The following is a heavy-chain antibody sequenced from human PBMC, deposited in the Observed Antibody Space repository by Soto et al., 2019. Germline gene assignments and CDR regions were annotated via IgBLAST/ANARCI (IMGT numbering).Heavy chain of an antibody. Sequence: QVQLVQSGAEVRKPGSSVKVSCKASGDTFSFYSINWVRQAPGLGLEWMGRINPILSMSNYAQRFQGRVTLTADQXTSTGDMELSGLRSEDTAIYYCASSYGSGYRAFDYWGQGALVTVSS. CDR3: ASSYGSGYRAFDY. J-gene: IGHJ4*02. CDR2: INPILSMS. V-gene: IGHV1-69*02. D-gene: IGHD3-10*01. CDR1: GDTFSFYS.